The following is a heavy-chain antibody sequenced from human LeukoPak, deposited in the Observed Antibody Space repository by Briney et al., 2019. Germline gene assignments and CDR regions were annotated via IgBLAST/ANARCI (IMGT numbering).Heavy chain of an antibody. CDR3: ARAGGYSSVIIDY. CDR2: IYASGTT. D-gene: IGHD5-18*01. CDR1: GGSISNYY. Sequence: SETLSLTCTVSGGSISNYYWSWIRQPAGKGLEWIGRIYASGTTDYNPALKSRVTMSVDTSKIQFSLKLSSVTAADTAVYYCARAGGYSSVIIDYWGQGTLVTVSS. V-gene: IGHV4-4*07. J-gene: IGHJ4*02.